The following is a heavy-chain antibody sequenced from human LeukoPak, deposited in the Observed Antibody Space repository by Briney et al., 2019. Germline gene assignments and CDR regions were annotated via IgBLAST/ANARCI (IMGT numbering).Heavy chain of an antibody. CDR2: IYHSGST. CDR3: ARGFDLGAYYDFWSGYYNPSFDY. V-gene: IGHV4-39*07. J-gene: IGHJ4*02. Sequence: SETLSLTCTVSGDSISSTSYYWGWIRQPPGKGLEWIGSIYHSGSTYYNPSLKSRVTISVDTSKNQFSLKLSSVTAADTAVYYCARGFDLGAYYDFWSGYYNPSFDYWGQGTLVTVSS. D-gene: IGHD3-3*01. CDR1: GDSISSTSYY.